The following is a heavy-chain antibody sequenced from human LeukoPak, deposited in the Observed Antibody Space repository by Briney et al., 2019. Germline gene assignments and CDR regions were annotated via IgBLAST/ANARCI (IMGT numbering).Heavy chain of an antibody. V-gene: IGHV3-53*01. D-gene: IGHD2-8*01. J-gene: IGHJ3*02. CDR1: GFTVSSNY. CDR2: IYSGGST. Sequence: PGGSLRLSCAASGFTVSSNYMSWVRQAPGKGLEWVSVIYSGGSTYYADSVKGRFTISRDNSKNTLYLQMNSLRAEDTAVYYCARDAGLMDVRGAFVIWGQRTMVTVSS. CDR3: ARDAGLMDVRGAFVI.